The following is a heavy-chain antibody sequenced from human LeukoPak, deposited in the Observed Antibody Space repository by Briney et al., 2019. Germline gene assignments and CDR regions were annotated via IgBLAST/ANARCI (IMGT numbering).Heavy chain of an antibody. CDR1: SGSLSNYY. CDR3: ARASNYDSSGYHFHWYFDL. J-gene: IGHJ2*01. Sequence: SGTLSLTCSVSSGSLSNYYWSWLRQSRGKGLEWIGYIYYSGTTKYNPSLKSRVTLSIDTSQSRFSLKMTSVTAADTAVYYCARASNYDSSGYHFHWYFDLWGRGTLVTVSS. CDR2: IYYSGTT. V-gene: IGHV4-59*01. D-gene: IGHD3-22*01.